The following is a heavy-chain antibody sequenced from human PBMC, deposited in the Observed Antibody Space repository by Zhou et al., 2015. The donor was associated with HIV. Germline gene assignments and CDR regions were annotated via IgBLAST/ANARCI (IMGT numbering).Heavy chain of an antibody. CDR3: AKDRGFSSGYYVGVHSYYGMDV. D-gene: IGHD3-3*01. CDR2: ISFDGNNK. V-gene: IGHV3-30*18. Sequence: QVQLVESGGGVVQPGRSLRLSCAASGFSFSSYAMHWVRQAPGKGLEWVAVISFDGNNKYYADSVKGRFTISRDNSRNTLYLHMSSLSAEDAAVYYCAKDRGFSSGYYVGVHSYYGMDVWGQGTSVTVSS. J-gene: IGHJ6*02. CDR1: GFSFSSYA.